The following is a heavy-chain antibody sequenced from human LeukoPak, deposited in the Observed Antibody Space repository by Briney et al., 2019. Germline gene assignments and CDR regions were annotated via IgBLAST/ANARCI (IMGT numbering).Heavy chain of an antibody. CDR2: IYYSGST. J-gene: IGHJ6*03. Sequence: SETLSLTCTVSGGSISSYYWSWIRQPPGKGLEWIGYIYYSGSTNYNPSLKSRVTISVDTSKNQFSLKLSSVTAVDTAVYYCARDVGYSSSWYGGRHYYYMDVWGKGTTVTISS. CDR3: ARDVGYSSSWYGGRHYYYMDV. CDR1: GGSISSYY. V-gene: IGHV4-59*01. D-gene: IGHD6-13*01.